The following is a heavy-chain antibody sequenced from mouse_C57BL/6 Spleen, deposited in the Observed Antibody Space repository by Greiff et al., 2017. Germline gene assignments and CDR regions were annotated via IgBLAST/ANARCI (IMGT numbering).Heavy chain of an antibody. J-gene: IGHJ4*01. Sequence: EVHLVESGGGLVKPGGSLTLSCAASGFTFSDYGMHWVRQAPEKGLEWIAYISSGSSTIHYADTVKGRFTITRDNAKNTLFLQMTSLRSEDTAMYYCARDYYGFYYAMDYWGQGTSVTVSS. CDR2: ISSGSSTI. CDR1: GFTFSDYG. D-gene: IGHD1-1*01. V-gene: IGHV5-17*01. CDR3: ARDYYGFYYAMDY.